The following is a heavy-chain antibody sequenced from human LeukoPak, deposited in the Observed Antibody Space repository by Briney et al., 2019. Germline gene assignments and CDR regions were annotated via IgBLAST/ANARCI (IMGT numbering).Heavy chain of an antibody. CDR2: INTDGSTI. V-gene: IGHV3-74*01. Sequence: GSLRLSCAPSGFTFSSYWMHWVRQAPGKGLVWVSRINTDGSTITYADSVKGRFTISRDNAKNTLYLQMNSLRAEDTAVYYCAKQPSYDFWSGYYHYYYYYYMDVWGKGTTVTVSS. CDR1: GFTFSSYW. CDR3: AKQPSYDFWSGYYHYYYYYYMDV. D-gene: IGHD3-3*01. J-gene: IGHJ6*03.